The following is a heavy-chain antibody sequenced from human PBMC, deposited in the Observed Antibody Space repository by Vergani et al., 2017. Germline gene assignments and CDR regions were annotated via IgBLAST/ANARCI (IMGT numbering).Heavy chain of an antibody. Sequence: EVQLVESGGGLVQPGRSLRLSCTASGFTFGDYAMSWFRQAPGKGLRWVGFISSKAYGGTTEYAASVKGRFTITRDDSKSIAYLQMKILKTEDTAVYYCTRLPTAKPYYYYYGMDVWGQGTTVTVSS. CDR1: GFTFGDYA. CDR3: TRLPTAKPYYYYYGMDV. V-gene: IGHV3-49*03. J-gene: IGHJ6*02. D-gene: IGHD5-18*01. CDR2: ISSKAYGGTT.